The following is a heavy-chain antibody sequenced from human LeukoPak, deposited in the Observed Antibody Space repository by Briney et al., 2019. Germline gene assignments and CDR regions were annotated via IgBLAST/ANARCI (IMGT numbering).Heavy chain of an antibody. D-gene: IGHD6-19*01. J-gene: IGHJ4*02. V-gene: IGHV4-31*03. Sequence: PSETLSLTCTVSGGSISSGGYYWSWIRQHPGKGLEWIGYIYYSGSTYYNPSLKSRVTISVDTSKNQFSLKLSSVTAADTAVYYCARSHRPLGSGWYSPPDYWGQGTLVTVSS. CDR1: GGSISSGGYY. CDR3: ARSHRPLGSGWYSPPDY. CDR2: IYYSGST.